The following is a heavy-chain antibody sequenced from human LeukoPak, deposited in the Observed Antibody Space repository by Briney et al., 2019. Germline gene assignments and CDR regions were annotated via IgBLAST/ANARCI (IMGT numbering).Heavy chain of an antibody. D-gene: IGHD3-10*01. V-gene: IGHV4-31*03. CDR2: IYYSGST. Sequence: SQTLSLTCSVSGGPINSDGYYWSWIRQHPGKSLEWIGYIYYSGSTYYNPSLKSRLTISVDTSKNQLSLKLSSVTAADTAVYYCATERGVTKYYGMDVWGQGTTVTVSS. CDR3: ATERGVTKYYGMDV. J-gene: IGHJ6*02. CDR1: GGPINSDGYY.